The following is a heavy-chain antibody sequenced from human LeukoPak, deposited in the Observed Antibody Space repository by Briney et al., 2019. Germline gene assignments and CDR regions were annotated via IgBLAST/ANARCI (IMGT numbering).Heavy chain of an antibody. CDR2: ISWNSGSI. Sequence: GGSLRLSCAASGFTFDDYAMHWVRQAPGKGLEWVSGISWNSGSIGYADSVKGRFTIFRDNSKNTLYLQMNSLRAEDTAVYYCAKDLGRGLWLVRAYWGQGTLVTVSS. CDR1: GFTFDDYA. D-gene: IGHD6-19*01. J-gene: IGHJ4*02. V-gene: IGHV3-9*01. CDR3: AKDLGRGLWLVRAY.